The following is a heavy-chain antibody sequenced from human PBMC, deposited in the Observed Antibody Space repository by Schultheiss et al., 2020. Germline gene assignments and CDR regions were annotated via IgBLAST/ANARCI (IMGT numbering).Heavy chain of an antibody. D-gene: IGHD5-18*01. J-gene: IGHJ3*02. Sequence: SETLSLTCTVSGGSISGYYWGWIRQPPGKGLEWIGSIYYSGSTYYNPSLKSRVTISVDTSKNQFSLKLSSVTAADTAVYYCARDRGYSYGSAFDIWGQGTMVTVSS. CDR3: ARDRGYSYGSAFDI. V-gene: IGHV4-39*07. CDR2: IYYSGST. CDR1: GGSISGYY.